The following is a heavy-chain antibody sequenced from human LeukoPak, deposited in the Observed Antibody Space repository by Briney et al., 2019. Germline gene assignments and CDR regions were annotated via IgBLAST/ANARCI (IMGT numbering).Heavy chain of an antibody. J-gene: IGHJ4*02. Sequence: GGSLRLSCAASGFTVSSNYMSWVRQAPGKGLEWVSVIYSGGSTYYAGSVKGRFTISRDNSKNTLYLQMNSLRAEDTAVYYCARSRYYGSGSYFWGQGTLVTVSS. D-gene: IGHD3-10*01. CDR3: ARSRYYGSGSYF. CDR2: IYSGGST. CDR1: GFTVSSNY. V-gene: IGHV3-66*01.